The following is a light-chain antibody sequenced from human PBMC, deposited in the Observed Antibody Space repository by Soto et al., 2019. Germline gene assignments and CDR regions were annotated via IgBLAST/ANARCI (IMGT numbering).Light chain of an antibody. CDR3: MQAAHWPPT. CDR1: QSLLYRDGNTY. V-gene: IGKV2-30*01. Sequence: DVVMTQSPLSLAATLGQPASISCRSSQSLLYRDGNTYLNWFHQRPGQSPRRLIYKVFNRESGVPESISGSGSGIDLTLHITRVEAEDVGLYFCMQAAHWPPTFGLGTRVELK. J-gene: IGKJ1*01. CDR2: KVF.